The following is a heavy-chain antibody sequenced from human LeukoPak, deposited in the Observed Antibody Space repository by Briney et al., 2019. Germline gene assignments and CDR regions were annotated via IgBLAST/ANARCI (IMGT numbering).Heavy chain of an antibody. D-gene: IGHD3-22*01. J-gene: IGHJ4*02. Sequence: GGSLRLSCAASGFTFSDYWMSWVRQAPGKGLEWVANIDQDGSEKNYVDSVKGRFTISRDNARNSLYLQMNSLRAEDTAVYYCARDRGYSTFDYWGQGTLVTVSS. CDR3: ARDRGYSTFDY. CDR1: GFTFSDYW. V-gene: IGHV3-7*01. CDR2: IDQDGSEK.